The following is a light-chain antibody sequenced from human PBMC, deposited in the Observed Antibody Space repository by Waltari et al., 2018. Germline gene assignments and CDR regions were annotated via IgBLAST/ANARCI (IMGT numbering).Light chain of an antibody. V-gene: IGKV3D-20*02. CDR2: GAA. Sequence: VILTQSPATLSLSPGERTPPSCRASQSGSSYLAWYQQKPGQAPRRLIYGAASRATGIPDRFSGSGSETDFTLTSSSLEPEDVGVYHCYQHSSGLTFGGGTKVEIK. CDR3: YQHSSGLT. J-gene: IGKJ4*01. CDR1: QSGSSY.